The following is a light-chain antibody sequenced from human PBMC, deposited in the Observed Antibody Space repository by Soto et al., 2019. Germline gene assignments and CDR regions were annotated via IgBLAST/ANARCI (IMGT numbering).Light chain of an antibody. V-gene: IGKV3-15*01. J-gene: IGKJ1*01. CDR1: QSVSID. CDR3: QQYNKWPLP. Sequence: ILITQSPDTLSVSPGERATLSCRASQSVSIDLAWYQQTPGQAPRLLIYGASTRATGVPPTFSGSASGTEFTLTISSLQSEDFTAYYCQQYNKWPLPFGQGTKVDIK. CDR2: GAS.